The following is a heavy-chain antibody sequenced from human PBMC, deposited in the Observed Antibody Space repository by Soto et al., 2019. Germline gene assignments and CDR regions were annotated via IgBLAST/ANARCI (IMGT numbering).Heavy chain of an antibody. CDR2: ISAKNGNT. CDR3: AREPPETPPDY. CDR1: GYTFSDYG. Sequence: AASVKVSCKTSGYTFSDYGISWLRQAPGQGLEWMGWISAKNGNTNFAQKFRGRVTMITDTSTNTVYMELRNLRLDDTAVYYCAREPPETPPDYWGQGTLVTVSS. J-gene: IGHJ4*02. V-gene: IGHV1-18*01.